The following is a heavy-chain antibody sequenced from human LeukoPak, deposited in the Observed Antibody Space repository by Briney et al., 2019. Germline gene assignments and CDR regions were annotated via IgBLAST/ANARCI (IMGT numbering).Heavy chain of an antibody. CDR2: INPNNGDT. Sequence: ASVTVSCKASGYTFTGYFIHWLRQAPGQGLEWVGWINPNNGDTNYAQKFQGRVTMTRDTSISTAYMELSRLRSDDTAVYYCARDLFLAAAEREGDDYWGQGALVTVSS. J-gene: IGHJ4*02. CDR1: GYTFTGYF. D-gene: IGHD6-13*01. CDR3: ARDLFLAAAEREGDDY. V-gene: IGHV1-2*02.